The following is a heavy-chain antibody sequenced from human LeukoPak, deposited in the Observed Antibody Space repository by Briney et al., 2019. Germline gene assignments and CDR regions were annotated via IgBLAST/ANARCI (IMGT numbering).Heavy chain of an antibody. CDR1: GFTFRIYA. Sequence: GGSLRLSCAGSGFTFRIYAMSWVRQAPGKGLEWVSAISGSGGSTYYADSVKGRFTISRDNSKNTLYLQMNSLRVEDTAVYYCARDIQLSTWGLGTMVTVSS. J-gene: IGHJ3*01. CDR2: ISGSGGST. V-gene: IGHV3-23*01. CDR3: ARDIQLST. D-gene: IGHD5-24*01.